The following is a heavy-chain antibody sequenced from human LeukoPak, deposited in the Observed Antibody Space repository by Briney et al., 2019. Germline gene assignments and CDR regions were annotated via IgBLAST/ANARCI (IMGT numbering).Heavy chain of an antibody. V-gene: IGHV1-46*01. CDR2: INPSGGST. D-gene: IGHD5-12*01. CDR1: GYTFTSYY. Sequence: GASVKVSCKASGYTFTSYYMHWVRQAPGQGLEWMGIINPSGGSTSYAQKFQGRVTMTRDMSTSTVYMELSSLRSEDTAVYYCARELLGDSGYDHSSDVFDIWGQGTLVTVSS. J-gene: IGHJ3*02. CDR3: ARELLGDSGYDHSSDVFDI.